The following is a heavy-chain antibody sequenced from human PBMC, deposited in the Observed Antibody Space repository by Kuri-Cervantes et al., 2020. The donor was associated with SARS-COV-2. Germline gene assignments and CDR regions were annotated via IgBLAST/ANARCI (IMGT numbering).Heavy chain of an antibody. D-gene: IGHD2-21*02. CDR2: INVSGGST. V-gene: IGHV3-53*01. Sequence: LSLTCAASGFTVSSNYMSWVRQAPGKGLEWVSTINVSGGSTYYADSVKGRFTISRDSSENTLYLQMNSLRAEDTAVYYCARAYCGGDCEFDYWGQGTLVTVSS. CDR3: ARAYCGGDCEFDY. CDR1: GFTVSSNY. J-gene: IGHJ4*02.